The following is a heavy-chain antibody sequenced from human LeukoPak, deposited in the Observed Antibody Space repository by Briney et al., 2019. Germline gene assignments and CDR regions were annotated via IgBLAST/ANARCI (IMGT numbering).Heavy chain of an antibody. J-gene: IGHJ3*02. CDR3: ASSDIVVVPVAAAFDI. CDR2: IIPIFGTA. V-gene: IGHV1-69*13. Sequence: SVKVSCKVSGGTFSSYAISWVRQAPGQGLEWMGGIIPIFGTANYAQKFQGRVTITADESTSTAYMELSSLRSEDTAVYYCASSDIVVVPVAAAFDIWGQGTMVTVSS. D-gene: IGHD2-2*01. CDR1: GGTFSSYA.